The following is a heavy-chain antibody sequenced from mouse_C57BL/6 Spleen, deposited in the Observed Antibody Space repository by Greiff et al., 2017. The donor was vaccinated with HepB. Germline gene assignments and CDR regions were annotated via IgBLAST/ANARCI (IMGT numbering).Heavy chain of an antibody. CDR1: GYTFTSYW. D-gene: IGHD2-5*01. Sequence: VQLQQPGAELVRPGSSVKLSCKASGYTFTSYWMDWVKQRPGQGLEWIGNIYPSDSETHYNQKFKDKATLTVDKSSSTAYMQLSSLTSEDSAVYYCDLYSNYPSSLAYWGQGTLVTVSA. J-gene: IGHJ3*01. CDR2: IYPSDSET. V-gene: IGHV1-61*01. CDR3: DLYSNYPSSLAY.